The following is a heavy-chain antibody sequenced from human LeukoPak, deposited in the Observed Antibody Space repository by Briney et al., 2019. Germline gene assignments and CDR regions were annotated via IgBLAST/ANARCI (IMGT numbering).Heavy chain of an antibody. D-gene: IGHD3-22*01. CDR3: ARVLYSDSSVLTRKRSYYFDY. Sequence: SESRSLTCTVSGGSISSYYGSGIRQPAGKGLESIGHISSSGSTNYNPSLKSRVTMSVDPSKIQFSLTLTSVSAAVTAVYYCARVLYSDSSVLTRKRSYYFDYWGQGTLVTVSS. V-gene: IGHV4-4*07. CDR1: GGSISSYY. CDR2: ISSSGST. J-gene: IGHJ4*02.